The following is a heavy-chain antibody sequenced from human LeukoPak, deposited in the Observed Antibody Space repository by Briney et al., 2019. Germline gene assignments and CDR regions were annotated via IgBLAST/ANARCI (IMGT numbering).Heavy chain of an antibody. J-gene: IGHJ4*02. Sequence: GGSLRLSCAASGFTFSSYAMSWVRQAPGKGLEWVSAISGSGGSTYYADSVKGRFTISRDNSKNTLYLQMNSLRAEDTAVYYCARGMGSSGWPYDYWGQGTLVTVSS. CDR3: ARGMGSSGWPYDY. CDR1: GFTFSSYA. V-gene: IGHV3-23*01. D-gene: IGHD6-19*01. CDR2: ISGSGGST.